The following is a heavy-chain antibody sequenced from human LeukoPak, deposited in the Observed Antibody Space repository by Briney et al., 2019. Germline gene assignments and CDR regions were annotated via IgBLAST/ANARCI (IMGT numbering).Heavy chain of an antibody. V-gene: IGHV4-31*03. CDR2: IYYSGST. Sequence: SQTLSLTCTVSGGSISSGGYYWSWIRQHPGKGLEWIGYIYYSGSTYYNPSLKSRVTISVDTSKNQFSLKLSSMTAADTAVYYCARFMITFGGVIAYFDYWGQGTLVTVSS. D-gene: IGHD3-16*02. J-gene: IGHJ4*02. CDR1: GGSISSGGYY. CDR3: ARFMITFGGVIAYFDY.